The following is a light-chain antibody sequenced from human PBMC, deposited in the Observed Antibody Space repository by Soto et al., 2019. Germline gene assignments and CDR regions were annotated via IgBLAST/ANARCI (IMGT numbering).Light chain of an antibody. CDR2: HAS. CDR1: QGISNY. V-gene: IGKV1-16*01. J-gene: IGKJ1*01. CDR3: QQYNSYS. Sequence: DIQLTQSLFSLSASVGERVTLICRASQGISNYLAWYQQKPGKVPKLLIYHASNLQSGVPSRFSGSGSGTEFTLTISSLQPDDFATYYCQQYNSYSFGQGTKVDIK.